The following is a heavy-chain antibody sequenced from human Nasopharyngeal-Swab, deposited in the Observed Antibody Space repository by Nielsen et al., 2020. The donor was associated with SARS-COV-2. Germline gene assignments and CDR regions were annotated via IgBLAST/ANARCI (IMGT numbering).Heavy chain of an antibody. J-gene: IGHJ4*02. V-gene: IGHV4-34*01. CDR2: INQSEST. CDR3: ARHPINQGEY. D-gene: IGHD5-12*01. Sequence: SETLSLTCAVYGGSLSGYYWSWIRQPPGKGLEWIGEINQSESTNHNPSLKSRVTISVDKSKNQFSLKMNSVTAADTAVYYCARHPINQGEYWGQGTLVTVSS. CDR1: GGSLSGYY.